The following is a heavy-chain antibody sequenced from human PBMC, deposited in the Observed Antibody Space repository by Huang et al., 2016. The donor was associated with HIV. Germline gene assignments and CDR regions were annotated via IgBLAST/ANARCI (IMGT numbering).Heavy chain of an antibody. Sequence: QVQLVQSGAEVKKPGASVKVSCKASGYTFTSYDINWVRQATGQGLEWMGGMNPKSGNTGYAKNVQGRVTITRNTSISTAYMELSSLRSEDTAVYYCARGPTTGYSSGWYRGNWYFDLWGRGTLVTVSS. D-gene: IGHD6-19*01. J-gene: IGHJ2*01. CDR2: MNPKSGNT. CDR3: ARGPTTGYSSGWYRGNWYFDL. CDR1: GYTFTSYD. V-gene: IGHV1-8*03.